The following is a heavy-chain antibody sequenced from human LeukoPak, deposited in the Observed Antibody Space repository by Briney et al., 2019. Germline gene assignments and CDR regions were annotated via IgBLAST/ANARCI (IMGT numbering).Heavy chain of an antibody. D-gene: IGHD3-3*01. J-gene: IGHJ6*02. CDR1: GYTFINYP. CDR3: ARARPDTYYDFWSGYSRDYGMDV. CDR2: INAGNGDT. V-gene: IGHV1-3*01. Sequence: ASVKVSCKASGYTFINYPIHWVRQAPGQGLEWMGRINAGNGDTKYSQNFLGGVTITRDTSASTAYMELSSLRSEDTAVYYCARARPDTYYDFWSGYSRDYGMDVWGQGTTVTVSS.